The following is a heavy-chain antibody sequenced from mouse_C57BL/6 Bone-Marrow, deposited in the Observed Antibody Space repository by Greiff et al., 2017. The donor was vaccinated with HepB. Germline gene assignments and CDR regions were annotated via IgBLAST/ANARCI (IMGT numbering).Heavy chain of an antibody. CDR2: IYPGDGDT. CDR1: GYAFSSYW. CDR3: ARSGGNYEGAY. J-gene: IGHJ3*01. V-gene: IGHV1-80*01. D-gene: IGHD2-1*01. Sequence: QVQLKESGAELVKPGASVKISCKASGYAFSSYWMNWVKQRPGKGLEWIGQIYPGDGDTNSNGKFKGKATLTADKSSSTAYMQLSSLTSEDSAVYFCARSGGNYEGAYWGQGTLVTVSA.